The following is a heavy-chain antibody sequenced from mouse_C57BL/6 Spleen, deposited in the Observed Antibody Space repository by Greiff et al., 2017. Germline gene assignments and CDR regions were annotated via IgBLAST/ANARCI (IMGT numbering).Heavy chain of an antibody. V-gene: IGHV1-52*01. Sequence: QVQLKQSGAELVRPGSSVKLSCKASGYTFTSYWMHWVKQRPIQGLEWIGNIDPSDSETHYNQKFKDKATLTVDKSSSTAYMQLSSLTSEDSAVYYCARYYYGNLWYFDVWGTGTTVTVSS. CDR2: IDPSDSET. D-gene: IGHD2-1*01. CDR1: GYTFTSYW. J-gene: IGHJ1*03. CDR3: ARYYYGNLWYFDV.